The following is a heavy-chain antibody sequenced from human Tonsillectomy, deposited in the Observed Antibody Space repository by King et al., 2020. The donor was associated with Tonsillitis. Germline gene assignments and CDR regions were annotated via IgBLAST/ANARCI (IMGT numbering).Heavy chain of an antibody. J-gene: IGHJ6*02. Sequence: VQLVESGGGLIQPGGSLRLSCAASGFTFSSYAMSWVRQAPGKGLEWVSGISGSGGSTYYPDSVKGRFAISRDNSKNTLYLQMNSRRAEDTAVYYFAKDRDFWSPHGMDVWGQGTTVTVS. CDR1: GFTFSSYA. CDR3: AKDRDFWSPHGMDV. CDR2: ISGSGGST. D-gene: IGHD3-3*01. V-gene: IGHV3-23*04.